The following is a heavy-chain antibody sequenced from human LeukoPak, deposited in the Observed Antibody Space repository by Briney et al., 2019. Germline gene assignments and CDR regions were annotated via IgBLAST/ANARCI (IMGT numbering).Heavy chain of an antibody. V-gene: IGHV3-23*01. CDR3: AKSGDRWSHFDY. CDR1: GFNFNNYA. J-gene: IGHJ4*02. D-gene: IGHD3-3*01. Sequence: PGGSLRLSCVASGFNFNNYAMNWVRRAPGKGLEWVADVYNTGDYTYYTDSVKGRFTISRDNSKNTLYLETNSLRTEDTALYYCAKSGDRWSHFDYWGQGTLVTVSS. CDR2: VYNTGDYT.